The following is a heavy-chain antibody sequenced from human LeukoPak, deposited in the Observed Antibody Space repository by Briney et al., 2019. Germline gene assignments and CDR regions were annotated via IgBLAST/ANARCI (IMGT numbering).Heavy chain of an antibody. CDR1: GGSISSGSYY. J-gene: IGHJ3*02. CDR3: ARRGSRSWYKAFDI. CDR2: IYTSGST. V-gene: IGHV4-61*02. Sequence: SESLSLTCTVSGGSISSGSYYWSWIRQPAGKGLEWIGRIYTSGSTNYNPSLKSRVTISVDTSKNQFSLKLSSVTAADTAVYYCARRGSRSWYKAFDIWGQGTMVTVSS. D-gene: IGHD6-13*01.